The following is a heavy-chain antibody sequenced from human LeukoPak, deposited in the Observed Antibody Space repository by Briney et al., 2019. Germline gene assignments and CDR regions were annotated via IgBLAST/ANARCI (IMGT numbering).Heavy chain of an antibody. Sequence: SETLSLTCNVSGGSISTTNYYWGWIRQPPGKGLEWLGNTHYSGSTYYNPSLQSRVTLSVDTSKNQFSLKLTSVTATDTTVYYCARTYPDCDYWGQGTLVTVSS. J-gene: IGHJ4*02. V-gene: IGHV4-39*01. CDR1: GGSISTTNYY. CDR3: ARTYPDCDY. D-gene: IGHD2-21*02. CDR2: THYSGST.